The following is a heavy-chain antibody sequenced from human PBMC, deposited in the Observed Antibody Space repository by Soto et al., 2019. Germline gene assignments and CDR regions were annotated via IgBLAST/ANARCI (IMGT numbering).Heavy chain of an antibody. CDR3: AKSSGTMGLYFDWDDAFDI. V-gene: IGHV3-23*01. D-gene: IGHD3-9*01. Sequence: EVQLLESRGGLVQPGGSLRLSCAASGFTFSSYAMSWVRQAPGKGLEWVSAISRSGSSTYYAASVKGRFTISRDNSKITLYLQMNSLRAEDTAVYYCAKSSGTMGLYFDWDDAFDIWGQGTMVTVSS. J-gene: IGHJ3*02. CDR2: ISRSGSST. CDR1: GFTFSSYA.